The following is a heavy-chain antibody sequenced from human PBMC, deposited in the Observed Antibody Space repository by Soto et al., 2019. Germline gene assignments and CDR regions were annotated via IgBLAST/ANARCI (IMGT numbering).Heavy chain of an antibody. D-gene: IGHD6-13*01. CDR2: VSAYNGDT. J-gene: IGHJ4*02. CDR1: SYTFTSYY. V-gene: IGHV1-18*01. CDR3: ARRGYLSSWYYFDY. Sequence: GASVKFSCKASSYTFTSYYISWVRQAPGQGLEWMGWVSAYNGDTHYAQKFQGRVTMTRDTSTTTAYMELRGLTSDDTAVYFCARRGYLSSWYYFDYWGQGTLVTVSS.